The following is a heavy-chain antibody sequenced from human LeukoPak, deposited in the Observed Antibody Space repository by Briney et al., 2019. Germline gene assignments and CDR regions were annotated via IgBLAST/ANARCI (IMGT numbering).Heavy chain of an antibody. CDR1: GFTVRYTH. Sequence: GGSLRLSCAASGFTVRYTHMSWVRQAPGKGLGWVSVISGSGGSTDYADSVKGRFTISRDNSKNTLYLQMNGLRVEDTAVYYCAKSGTTAVGRVTDYWGQGTLVTVSS. CDR3: AKSGTTAVGRVTDY. CDR2: ISGSGGST. V-gene: IGHV3-23*01. J-gene: IGHJ4*02. D-gene: IGHD6-13*01.